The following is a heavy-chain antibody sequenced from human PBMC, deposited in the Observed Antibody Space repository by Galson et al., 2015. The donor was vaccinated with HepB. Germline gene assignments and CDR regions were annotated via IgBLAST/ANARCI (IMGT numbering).Heavy chain of an antibody. J-gene: IGHJ5*02. Sequence: SVKVSCKASGYTFTNYPMNWVRQAPGQGLEWMGRINTNTGKPMYAQAFTGRFVLSLDTSVGTAYLQTSSLKAEDTAVYYCARDYGGYTYDGWLDRWGQGTLVTVSS. CDR2: INTNTGKP. D-gene: IGHD5-12*01. CDR3: ARDYGGYTYDGWLDR. V-gene: IGHV7-4-1*02. CDR1: GYTFTNYP.